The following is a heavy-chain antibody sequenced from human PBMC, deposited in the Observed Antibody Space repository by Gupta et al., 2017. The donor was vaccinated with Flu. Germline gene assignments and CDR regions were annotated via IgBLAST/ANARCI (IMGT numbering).Heavy chain of an antibody. CDR2: IKSKTDGGAT. J-gene: IGHJ4*02. CDR3: TTTHPFGY. Sequence: STAWMSWVRQAPGKGLGWVGRIKSKTDGGATDYAAPVKGRFTISRDDSKNTLYLQMNSLKTEDTAVYYCTTTHPFGYWGQGTLVTVSS. V-gene: IGHV3-15*01. CDR1: STAW.